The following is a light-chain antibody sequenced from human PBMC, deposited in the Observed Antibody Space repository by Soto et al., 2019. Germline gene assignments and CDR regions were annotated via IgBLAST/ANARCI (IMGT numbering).Light chain of an antibody. CDR1: QSVSNK. V-gene: IGKV3-11*01. J-gene: IGKJ1*01. CDR3: QQRRNWPPST. CDR2: DAS. Sequence: VLTQSTATLSLSPGERATLSCRASQSVSNKLAWYQQKPGQAPRLLIYDASNRATGIPARFSGSGSGTDFTLTISSLEPEDFAVYYCQQRRNWPPSTFGQGTKVDIK.